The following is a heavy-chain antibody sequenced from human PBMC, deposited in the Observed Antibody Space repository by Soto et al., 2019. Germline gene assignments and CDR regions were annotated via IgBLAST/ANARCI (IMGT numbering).Heavy chain of an antibody. V-gene: IGHV5-51*01. CDR1: GYSFTSYW. J-gene: IGHJ5*02. D-gene: IGHD6-13*01. CDR3: ARLVRSSWTLSCFEP. CDR2: IYRGDSDT. Sequence: GESLKISCKGSGYSFTSYWIGWVREMPGKGLEWMGIIYRGDSDTRYSPSFQCQVTISADKSISTAYLQWSSLKDSDTAMYYCARLVRSSWTLSCFEPWRQGTLVTVSS.